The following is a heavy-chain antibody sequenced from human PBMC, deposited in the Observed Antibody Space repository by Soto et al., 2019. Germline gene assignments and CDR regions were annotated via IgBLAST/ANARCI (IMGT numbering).Heavy chain of an antibody. V-gene: IGHV4-30-4*01. CDR3: ARHDPWGPLDY. Sequence: SETLSLTCTVSGGSISSGDYYWSWIRQPPGKGLEWIGYIYYSGNTFYNPSLKSRVTISVDTSRNQFSLKLSSLTAADTAVYYCARHDPWGPLDYWGQGTLVTVSS. CDR2: IYYSGNT. J-gene: IGHJ4*02. D-gene: IGHD3-16*01. CDR1: GGSISSGDYY.